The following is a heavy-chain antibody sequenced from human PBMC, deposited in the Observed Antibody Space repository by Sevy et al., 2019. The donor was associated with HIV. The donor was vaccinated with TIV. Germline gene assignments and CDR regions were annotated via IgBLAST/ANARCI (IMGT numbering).Heavy chain of an antibody. CDR1: GFTFTDYY. D-gene: IGHD1-26*01. Sequence: ASVKVSCEASGFTFTDYYIHWVRQAPGQGLEWMGWINPNDGASRSAQRFQGRDTLTRDTSISTSYLEVSRLQSDDTAIYFCTRHDIYTHPWEFDYWSSGALVSVSS. J-gene: IGHJ4*01. V-gene: IGHV1-2*02. CDR3: TRHDIYTHPWEFDY. CDR2: INPNDGAS.